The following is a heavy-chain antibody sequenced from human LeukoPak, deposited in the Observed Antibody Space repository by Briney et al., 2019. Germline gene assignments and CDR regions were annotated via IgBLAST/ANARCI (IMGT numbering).Heavy chain of an antibody. CDR1: GGSISSSSYY. D-gene: IGHD3-3*01. CDR2: IYYSGST. V-gene: IGHV4-39*01. Sequence: SETLSLTCTVSGGSISSSSYYWGWIRQPPGKGLEWIGSIYYSGSTYYNPSLKSRVTISVDTSKNQFSLKLSSVTAADTAVYYCASPPITIFGVVIMGAFDIWGQGTMVTVSS. J-gene: IGHJ3*02. CDR3: ASPPITIFGVVIMGAFDI.